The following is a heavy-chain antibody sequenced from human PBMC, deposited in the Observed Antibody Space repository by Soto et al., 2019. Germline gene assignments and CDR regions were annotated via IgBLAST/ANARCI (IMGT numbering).Heavy chain of an antibody. V-gene: IGHV3-7*01. CDR1: GFTFINYW. D-gene: IGHD3-3*01. Sequence: EVQLVESGGGLVQPGESLRLSCSASGFTFINYWMSWVRQTPGKGLEWVANMKQVGSEKYFVDSVQGRFTISRDNAKKSLYLQMNSLRSEDSAVYYCARYSSYYYFSSGYFTGSKGFLDYWGQGTLVTVPS. CDR2: MKQVGSEK. CDR3: ARYSSYYYFSSGYFTGSKGFLDY. J-gene: IGHJ4*02.